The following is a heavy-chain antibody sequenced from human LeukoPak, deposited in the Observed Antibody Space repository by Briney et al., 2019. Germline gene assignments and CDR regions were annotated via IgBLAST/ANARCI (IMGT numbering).Heavy chain of an antibody. CDR3: AKDKNYDFWGGYYEGGYGLDV. V-gene: IGHV3-23*01. D-gene: IGHD3-3*01. CDR1: GFTLRSYA. Sequence: GGSLGLSCRTSGFTLRSYAMNWVRQAPGKGLEWVSGLSGIGDRTYYADSVKGRFTISRDNAKNTVYLQMNSLRAGDTAIYFCAKDKNYDFWGGYYEGGYGLDVWGQGTTVIVSS. J-gene: IGHJ6*02. CDR2: LSGIGDRT.